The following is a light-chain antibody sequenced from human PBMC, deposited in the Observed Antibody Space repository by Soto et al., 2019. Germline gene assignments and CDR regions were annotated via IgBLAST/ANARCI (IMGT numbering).Light chain of an antibody. CDR3: LLAYAGVGEV. CDR1: TGAVTSGHY. CDR2: ATS. Sequence: QAVVTQEPSLTVSPGGTGTLTCGSSTGAVTSGHYPYWFQQKPGQAPRTLIYATSNRHSWAPARFSGSLLGGKAALTLSGAQPEDEADYYCLLAYAGVGEVFGGGTKLTVL. V-gene: IGLV7-46*01. J-gene: IGLJ2*01.